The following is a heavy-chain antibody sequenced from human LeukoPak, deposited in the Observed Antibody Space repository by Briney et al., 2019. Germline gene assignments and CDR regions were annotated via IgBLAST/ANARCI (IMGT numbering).Heavy chain of an antibody. CDR3: ARDERRGYSGYDPYYMDV. V-gene: IGHV1-2*02. Sequence: GASVKVSCKGSGYIFTGHLIHWVRQAPRQGLEWMGSINPNSGATTYAQKFKGRVTMTRDTSTSTAYMELSGLRSDDTAIYFCARDERRGYSGYDPYYMDVWGKGTTLTVSS. CDR1: GYIFTGHL. D-gene: IGHD5-12*01. J-gene: IGHJ6*03. CDR2: INPNSGAT.